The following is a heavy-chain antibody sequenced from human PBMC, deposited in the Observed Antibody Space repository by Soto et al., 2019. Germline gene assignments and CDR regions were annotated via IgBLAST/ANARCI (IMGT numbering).Heavy chain of an antibody. CDR2: ISGSGGST. D-gene: IGHD1-7*01. Sequence: QPVGSVRLSCAASGFTFSSYAMSWVRQAPGKGLEWVSAISGSGGSTYYADSVKGRFTISRDNSKNTLYLQMNSLRAEDTAVYYCAKGNWNYGVGWFDPWGQGTLVTVSS. CDR1: GFTFSSYA. CDR3: AKGNWNYGVGWFDP. J-gene: IGHJ5*02. V-gene: IGHV3-23*01.